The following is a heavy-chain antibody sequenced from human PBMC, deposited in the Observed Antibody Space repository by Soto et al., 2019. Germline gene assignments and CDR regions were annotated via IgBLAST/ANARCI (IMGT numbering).Heavy chain of an antibody. CDR2: IYPGDSDT. Sequence: EVQLVQSGAEVKKPGESLKISCKGSGYSFTSYWIGWVRQMPGKGLEWMGIIYPGDSDTRYSPSFQGQVTISADKSISTAYLQWSSLKASDTAMYYCARRSGGYSGYDSEYYYYYYMDVWGKGTTVTVSS. V-gene: IGHV5-51*03. J-gene: IGHJ6*03. CDR3: ARRSGGYSGYDSEYYYYYYMDV. CDR1: GYSFTSYW. D-gene: IGHD5-12*01.